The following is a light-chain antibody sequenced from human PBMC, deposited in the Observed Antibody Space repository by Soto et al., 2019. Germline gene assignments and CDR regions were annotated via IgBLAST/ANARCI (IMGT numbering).Light chain of an antibody. V-gene: IGKV4-1*01. CDR2: WAS. CDR3: QQYNSYPIT. J-gene: IGKJ5*01. Sequence: DIVMTQSPDSLAVSLGERATINCKSSQSVLYSSNNRNYLTWYQQKPGQPPKLLIYWASTRESGVPDRFSGSGSGTEFALTISSLQPDDFATYYCQQYNSYPITFGQGTRLEIK. CDR1: QSVLYSSNNRNY.